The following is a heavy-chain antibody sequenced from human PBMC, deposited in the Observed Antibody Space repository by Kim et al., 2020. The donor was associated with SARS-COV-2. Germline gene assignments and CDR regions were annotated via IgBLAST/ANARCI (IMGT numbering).Heavy chain of an antibody. CDR2: TT. Sequence: TTGYAQKFQGRVTLTRDTSTSTVYMEVSSLTSEDTAIYYCARGLGNKDIDFWGQGTLVTVSS. V-gene: IGHV1-46*01. D-gene: IGHD3-9*01. J-gene: IGHJ4*02. CDR3: ARGLGNKDIDF.